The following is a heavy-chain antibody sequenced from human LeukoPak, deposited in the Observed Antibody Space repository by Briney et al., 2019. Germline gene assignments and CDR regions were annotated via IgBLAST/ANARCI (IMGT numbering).Heavy chain of an antibody. CDR2: INAGNGNT. V-gene: IGHV1-3*01. J-gene: IGHJ5*02. CDR1: GYTFTSYG. CDR3: ARGIAVALNWFDP. D-gene: IGHD6-19*01. Sequence: ASVKVSCKASGYTFTSYGISWVRQAPGQGLEWMGWINAGNGNTKYSQKFQGRVTITRDTSASTAYMELSSLRSEDTAVYYCARGIAVALNWFDPWGQGTLVTVSS.